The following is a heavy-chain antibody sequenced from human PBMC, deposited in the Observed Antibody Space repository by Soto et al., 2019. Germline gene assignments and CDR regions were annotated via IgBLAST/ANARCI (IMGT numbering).Heavy chain of an antibody. D-gene: IGHD6-19*01. CDR2: INPNSGGT. J-gene: IGHJ1*01. CDR1: GYTFTGYY. Sequence: ASVKVSCKASGYTFTGYYMHWVRQAPGQGLEWMGWINPNSGGTNYAQKFQGRVTMTRDTSISTAYMELSRLRSDDTAVYYCARDMIPTGIAVAGTMYFQHWGQGTLVTVSS. CDR3: ARDMIPTGIAVAGTMYFQH. V-gene: IGHV1-2*02.